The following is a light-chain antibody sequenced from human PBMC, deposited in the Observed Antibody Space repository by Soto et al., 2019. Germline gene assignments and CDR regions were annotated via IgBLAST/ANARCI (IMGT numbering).Light chain of an antibody. V-gene: IGKV3-20*01. CDR1: QSVSSYY. J-gene: IGKJ1*01. CDR3: QQCGSSPWT. Sequence: EIVLTQSPGILSLSPGERATLSCRASQSVSSYYLAWYQQKPGQAPRLLIYAASSRATGIPDRFSGGGSGTDFTLTISRLEPEDFAVYYCQQCGSSPWTFGQGTKVDIK. CDR2: AAS.